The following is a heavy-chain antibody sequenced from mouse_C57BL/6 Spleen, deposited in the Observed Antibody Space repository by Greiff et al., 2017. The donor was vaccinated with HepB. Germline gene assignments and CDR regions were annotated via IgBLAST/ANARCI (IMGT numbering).Heavy chain of an antibody. CDR3: ARGEGYYGNAAWFAY. Sequence: SFTFSCTASGFNINDYYMHWVKQRTEQGLEWIGRIDPEDGETKYAPKFQGKATITADTSSNTAYLQLSSLTSEDTAVYYCARGEGYYGNAAWFAYWGQGTLVTVSA. V-gene: IGHV14-2*01. CDR1: GFNINDYY. D-gene: IGHD2-1*01. CDR2: IDPEDGET. J-gene: IGHJ3*01.